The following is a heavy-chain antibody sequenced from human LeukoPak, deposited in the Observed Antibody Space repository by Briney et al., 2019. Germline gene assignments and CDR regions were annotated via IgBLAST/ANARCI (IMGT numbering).Heavy chain of an antibody. D-gene: IGHD2-2*01. CDR3: ARVLPYCSSTSCYEDV. CDR2: ISSSSSYI. J-gene: IGHJ6*04. CDR1: GFTFSSYS. Sequence: PGGSLRLSCAASGFTFSSYSMNWVRQAPGKGLEWVSSISSSSSYIYYADSVKGRFTISRDNAKNSLYLQMNSLRAEDTAVYYCARVLPYCSSTSCYEDVWGKGTTVTVSS. V-gene: IGHV3-21*01.